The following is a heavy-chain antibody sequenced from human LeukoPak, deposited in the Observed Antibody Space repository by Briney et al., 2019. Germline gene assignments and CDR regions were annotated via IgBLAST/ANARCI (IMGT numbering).Heavy chain of an antibody. V-gene: IGHV4-39*07. CDR3: ARRFKGRRNSSGWSEVDY. CDR2: IYYSGST. D-gene: IGHD6-19*01. J-gene: IGHJ4*02. CDR1: GGSISSSSYY. Sequence: PSQTLSLTCTVSGGSISSSSYYWGWIRQPPGKGLEWIGSIYYSGSTYYNPSLKSRVTISVDTSKNQFSLKLSSVTAADTAVYYCARRFKGRRNSSGWSEVDYWGQGTLVTVSS.